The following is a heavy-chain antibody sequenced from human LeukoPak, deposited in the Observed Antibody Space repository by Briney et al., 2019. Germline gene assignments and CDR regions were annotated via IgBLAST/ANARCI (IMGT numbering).Heavy chain of an antibody. CDR3: ARLGSGYDTLYYFVY. CDR2: FYDSGST. J-gene: IGHJ4*02. CDR1: GYSISSGYY. Sequence: SETLSLTCAVSGYSISSGYYWGWLRQPPGKGLEWLGSFYDSGSTYYNPSLKSRVTISVDTSKNQFSLKLSSVTAADTAVYYCARLGSGYDTLYYFVYWGQGTLVTVSS. V-gene: IGHV4-38-2*01. D-gene: IGHD5-12*01.